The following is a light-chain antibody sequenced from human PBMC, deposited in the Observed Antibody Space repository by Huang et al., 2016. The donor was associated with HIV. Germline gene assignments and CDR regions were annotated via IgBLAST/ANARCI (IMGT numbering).Light chain of an antibody. V-gene: IGKV3-15*01. J-gene: IGKJ2*01. Sequence: EIVMTQSPATLSVSPGERVTLSCRASQSVSSYLSWYQQKPGQAPRLLIYGASTRATSTPARFSGSGSGTQFTLTISSLQSEDFALYFCQQYNNKWYTFGQGTKLEMK. CDR3: QQYNNKWYT. CDR1: QSVSSY. CDR2: GAS.